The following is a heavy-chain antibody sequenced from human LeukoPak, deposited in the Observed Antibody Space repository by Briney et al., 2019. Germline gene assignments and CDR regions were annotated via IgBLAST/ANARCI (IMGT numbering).Heavy chain of an antibody. J-gene: IGHJ4*02. CDR2: INHSGST. CDR1: GGSFSGYY. V-gene: IGHV4-34*01. Sequence: SGTLSLTCAVYGGSFSGYYWSWIRQAPGKGLEWIGEINHSGSTNYNPSLKSRVTISVDTSKNQFSLKLSSVTAADTAVYYCARSWDYDSSGYYYVDYWGQGTLVTVSS. D-gene: IGHD3-22*01. CDR3: ARSWDYDSSGYYYVDY.